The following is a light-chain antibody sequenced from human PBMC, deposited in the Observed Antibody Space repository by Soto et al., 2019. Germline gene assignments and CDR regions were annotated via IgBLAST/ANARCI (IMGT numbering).Light chain of an antibody. J-gene: IGKJ5*01. Sequence: DIVLTQSPGTLSLSPGERATLSCRASQSVSDNHLAWYQQKPGQAPRLLIYRASRRATDIPDRFSGSGSGTEFSLTISRLEPEDFAVYYCQQLFDSPITFGQGTRLEIK. CDR1: QSVSDNH. CDR2: RAS. V-gene: IGKV3-20*01. CDR3: QQLFDSPIT.